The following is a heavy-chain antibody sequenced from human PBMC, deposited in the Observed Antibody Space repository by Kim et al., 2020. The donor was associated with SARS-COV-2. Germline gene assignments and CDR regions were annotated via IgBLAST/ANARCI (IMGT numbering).Heavy chain of an antibody. CDR3: ARGPLFRYSSGWFDY. Sequence: SVKRQYTISRDNSKNTQYLQMNSLRAEDTAGYYCARGPLFRYSSGWFDYWGQGTLVTVSS. J-gene: IGHJ4*02. V-gene: IGHV3-30*04. D-gene: IGHD6-19*01.